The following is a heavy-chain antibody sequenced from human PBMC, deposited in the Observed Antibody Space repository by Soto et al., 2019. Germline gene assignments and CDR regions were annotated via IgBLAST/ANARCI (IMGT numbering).Heavy chain of an antibody. D-gene: IGHD3-22*01. CDR1: GVTFSSYT. J-gene: IGHJ4*02. V-gene: IGHV3-48*02. Sequence: PGGSLRLSCAASGVTFSSYTMNCVRQTPGKGLEWVSYISSSSSTIYYADSVKGRFTISRDNAKNSLYLQMNSLRDEDTAVYYCARDSYYYDSSGYYPVSQFDYWGQGTLVTVSS. CDR3: ARDSYYYDSSGYYPVSQFDY. CDR2: ISSSSSTI.